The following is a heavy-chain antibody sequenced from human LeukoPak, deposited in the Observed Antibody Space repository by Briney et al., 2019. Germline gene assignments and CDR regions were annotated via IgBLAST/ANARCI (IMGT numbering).Heavy chain of an antibody. CDR1: GFTFDDYA. CDR2: ISWNSGSI. CDR3: AKDIGYSYGPPSGYGMDV. V-gene: IGHV3-9*01. D-gene: IGHD5-18*01. Sequence: GRSLRLSCAASGFTFDDYAMHWVRQAPGKGLEWVSGISWNSGSIGYADSVKGRFTISRDNAKNSLYLQMNSLRAEDTALYYCAKDIGYSYGPPSGYGMDVWGQGTAVTVSS. J-gene: IGHJ6*02.